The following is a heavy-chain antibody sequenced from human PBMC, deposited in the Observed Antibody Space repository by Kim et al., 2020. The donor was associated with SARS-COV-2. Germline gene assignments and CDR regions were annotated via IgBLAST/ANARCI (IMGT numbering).Heavy chain of an antibody. Sequence: GGSLRLSCAASGFTFSSYEMNWVRQAPGKGLEWVSYISSSGSTIYYADSVKGRFTISRDNAKNSLYLQMNSLRAEDPAVYYCARDWGAGDYFDYWGQGTLVTVSS. D-gene: IGHD1-26*01. CDR2: ISSSGSTI. CDR1: GFTFSSYE. V-gene: IGHV3-48*03. J-gene: IGHJ4*02. CDR3: ARDWGAGDYFDY.